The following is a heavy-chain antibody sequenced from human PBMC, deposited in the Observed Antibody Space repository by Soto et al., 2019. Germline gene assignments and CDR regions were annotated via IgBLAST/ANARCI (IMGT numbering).Heavy chain of an antibody. CDR2: IFSSGSS. J-gene: IGHJ5*02. CDR1: GGSITDYS. CDR3: ARDQGVVVTADNWFDP. V-gene: IGHV4-4*07. Sequence: SETLSLTCTVSGGSITDYSWVWIRQPAGKGLEWIGRIFSSGSSNYNPSLKGRITMSLDTSKNQFSLKLNSATATDTAVYFCARDQGVVVTADNWFDPWGKGILVTVSS. D-gene: IGHD2-21*02.